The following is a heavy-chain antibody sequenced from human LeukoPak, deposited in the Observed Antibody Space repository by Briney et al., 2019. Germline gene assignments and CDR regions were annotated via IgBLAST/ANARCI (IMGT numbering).Heavy chain of an antibody. Sequence: GGSLRLSCAASGFTFSSYWTHWVRQAPGKGLVWVSRISTDGSSTNSADSVKGRFTISRDNAKNTLYLQMNSLRAEDTAVYYCVREYSSSSGRAFDIWGQGTMVTVS. CDR3: VREYSSSSGRAFDI. CDR2: ISTDGSST. CDR1: GFTFSSYW. V-gene: IGHV3-74*01. J-gene: IGHJ3*02. D-gene: IGHD6-6*01.